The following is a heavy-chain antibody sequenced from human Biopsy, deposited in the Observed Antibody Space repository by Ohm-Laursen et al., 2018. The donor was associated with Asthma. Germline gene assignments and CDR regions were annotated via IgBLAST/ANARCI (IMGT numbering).Heavy chain of an antibody. CDR3: AKVRSDWVITESFDY. V-gene: IGHV3-9*01. J-gene: IGHJ4*02. CDR2: ISWNSATI. Sequence: SLRLSCTASGFKFDEYTMHWVRQAPGKGLEWVSGISWNSATIGYADSVEGRFTISRDNAKNSVFLHMDSLRPEDTAFYYCAKVRSDWVITESFDYWGQGVLVTVSS. D-gene: IGHD3-22*01. CDR1: GFKFDEYT.